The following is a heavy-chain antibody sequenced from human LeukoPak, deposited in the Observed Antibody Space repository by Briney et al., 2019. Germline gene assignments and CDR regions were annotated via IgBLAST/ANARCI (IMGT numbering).Heavy chain of an antibody. D-gene: IGHD6-13*01. J-gene: IGHJ6*03. CDR2: INPSGGST. Sequence: GASVKVSCKASGYTFTSYYMHWVRQAPGQGLEWMGIINPSGGSTSYAQKFQGRVTMTRDTSTSTVYMELSSLRSEDTAVYYCARESSAAGPINYHYYMDVWGKGTTVTVSS. V-gene: IGHV1-46*01. CDR3: ARESSAAGPINYHYYMDV. CDR1: GYTFTSYY.